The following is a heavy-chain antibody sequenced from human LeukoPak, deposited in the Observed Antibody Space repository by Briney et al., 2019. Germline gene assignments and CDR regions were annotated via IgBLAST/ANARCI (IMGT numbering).Heavy chain of an antibody. D-gene: IGHD1-26*01. Sequence: PGGSLRLSCAASGFTFSSYSMNWVRQAPGKGLEWVSSISSSSSYINYADSVKGRFTISRDNAKNSLYLQMNSLRAEDTAVYYCARDLIVGTTIRYYFDYWGQGTLVTVSS. CDR1: GFTFSSYS. J-gene: IGHJ4*02. V-gene: IGHV3-21*01. CDR3: ARDLIVGTTIRYYFDY. CDR2: ISSSSSYI.